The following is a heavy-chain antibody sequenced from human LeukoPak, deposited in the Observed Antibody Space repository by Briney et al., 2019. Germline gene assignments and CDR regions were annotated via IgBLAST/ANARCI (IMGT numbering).Heavy chain of an antibody. CDR1: GFSLSSYS. V-gene: IGHV3-21*06. D-gene: IGHD2-2*02. CDR2: ISTDNSYR. Sequence: GGSLRLSCAASGFSLSSYSMNWIRQAPGKGLEWVSSISTDNSYRHYADSVKGRFTISRDNPKNSLYLQMNTLRAEDTAVYYCARDLIVVVPAAIVGPFDYWGQGTLVTVSS. CDR3: ARDLIVVVPAAIVGPFDY. J-gene: IGHJ4*02.